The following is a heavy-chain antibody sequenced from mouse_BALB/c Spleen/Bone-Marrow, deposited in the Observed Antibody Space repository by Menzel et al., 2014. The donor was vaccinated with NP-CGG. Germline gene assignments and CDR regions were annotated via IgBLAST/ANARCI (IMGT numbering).Heavy chain of an antibody. CDR2: INPGSGGI. J-gene: IGHJ3*01. Sequence: QVQLQQSGVELVRPGTSVKVSCKASGYAFTNYWIEWVKQRPGQGLERIGVINPGSGGINYNEKFKGKATLTADKSSNTAYMQLSSRTSDDAAVYVCAREWGRGFAYWGQGTLVTVSA. CDR1: GYAFTNYW. D-gene: IGHD3-3*01. CDR3: AREWGRGFAY. V-gene: IGHV1-54*01.